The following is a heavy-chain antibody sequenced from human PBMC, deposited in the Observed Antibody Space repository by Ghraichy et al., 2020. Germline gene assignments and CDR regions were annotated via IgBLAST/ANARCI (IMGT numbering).Heavy chain of an antibody. CDR3: ARELPIYDAFDV. CDR1: GFTFSDYW. V-gene: IGHV3-7*03. Sequence: LSLTCAASGFTFSDYWMNWVRQAPGKGLEWVASIKQDGSEKLYVDSMKGRFTISRDNAKNSLYLQMHSLRADDTAVYYCARELPIYDAFDVWGQGTLVTVSS. D-gene: IGHD2-2*01. J-gene: IGHJ3*01. CDR2: IKQDGSEK.